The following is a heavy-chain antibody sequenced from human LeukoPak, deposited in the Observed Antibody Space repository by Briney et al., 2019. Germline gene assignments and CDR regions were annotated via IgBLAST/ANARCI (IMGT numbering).Heavy chain of an antibody. Sequence: SETLSLTCTVSGGSISSSSYYWGWIRQPPGKGLEWIGSIYYSGSSYYNPSLNSRVTISVDTSKNQFSLKLSSVTAADTAVYYCARDTAVNWFDPWGQGTLVTVSS. V-gene: IGHV4-39*07. D-gene: IGHD5-18*01. CDR1: GGSISSSSYY. CDR3: ARDTAVNWFDP. CDR2: IYYSGSS. J-gene: IGHJ5*02.